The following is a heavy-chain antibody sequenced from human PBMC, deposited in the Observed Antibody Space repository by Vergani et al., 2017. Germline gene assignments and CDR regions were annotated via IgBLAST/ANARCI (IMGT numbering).Heavy chain of an antibody. D-gene: IGHD3-3*01. CDR2: ISSSGSTI. V-gene: IGHV3-11*01. CDR3: ARVPDFWSGYYRYYYYYYMDV. Sequence: QVQLVESGGGLVKPGGSLRLSCAASGFTFSDYYMSWIRQAPGKGLEWVSYISSSGSTIYYADSVKGRFTISRDNAKNSLYLQMNSLRAEDTAVYYCARVPDFWSGYYRYYYYYYMDVWGKGTTVTVSS. CDR1: GFTFSDYY. J-gene: IGHJ6*03.